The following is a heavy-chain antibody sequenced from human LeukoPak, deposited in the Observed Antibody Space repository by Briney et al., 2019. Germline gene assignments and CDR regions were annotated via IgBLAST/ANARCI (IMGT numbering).Heavy chain of an antibody. CDR2: ISSSSSTI. CDR3: ARVGPNYYYYMDV. V-gene: IGHV3-48*04. Sequence: GGSLRLSCAASGFTLSSYSMNWVRQAPGKGLEWVSYISSSSSTIYYADSVKGRFTISRDNAKNSLYLQMNSLRAEDTAVYYCARVGPNYYYYMDVWGKGTTVTVSS. CDR1: GFTLSSYS. J-gene: IGHJ6*03. D-gene: IGHD3-10*01.